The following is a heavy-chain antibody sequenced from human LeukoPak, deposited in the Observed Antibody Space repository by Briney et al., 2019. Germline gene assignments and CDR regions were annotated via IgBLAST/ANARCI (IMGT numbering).Heavy chain of an antibody. CDR1: GFTVTHYW. V-gene: IGHV3-7*01. CDR3: ARDFRLGGVPHWRDP. CDR2: LNQDGREI. Sequence: GGSLRLSCAASGFTVTHYWLSWVRQAPGKGLEWVTNLNQDGREIYYVDSAKGRFTISRDNANNMVYLQMNNLRAEDTAVYYCARDFRLGGVPHWRDPWGQGTRVTVSS. D-gene: IGHD3-10*01. J-gene: IGHJ5*02.